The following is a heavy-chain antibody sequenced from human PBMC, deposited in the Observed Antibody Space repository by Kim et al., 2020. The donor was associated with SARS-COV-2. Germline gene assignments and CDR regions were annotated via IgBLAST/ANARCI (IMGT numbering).Heavy chain of an antibody. D-gene: IGHD3-10*01. Sequence: GGSLRLSCAASGFTFSVAWMNWMRQAPGQGLDWVGRIKRNSDGGTVDYDAAVVGTFTISRDDSKNTLYLQMNSLKTEDTAVYYCTTDPCNPTPMGNWGQGTLVTVSS. J-gene: IGHJ4*02. CDR3: TTDPCNPTPMGN. CDR2: IKRNSDGGTV. CDR1: GFTFSVAW. V-gene: IGHV3-15*01.